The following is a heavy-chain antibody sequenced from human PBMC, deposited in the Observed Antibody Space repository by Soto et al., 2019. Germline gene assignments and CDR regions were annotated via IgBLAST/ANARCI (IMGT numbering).Heavy chain of an antibody. Sequence: PGGSLRLSCAASGFTFSDHYMTWIRQAPGKGLEWVSYISSSGSNIYYVDSVKGRFTISRDNAKNSLYLQMNSLRAEDTAVYYCARGHYGLDVWGPGTTVTVSS. CDR3: ARGHYGLDV. CDR2: ISSSGSNI. J-gene: IGHJ6*02. CDR1: GFTFSDHY. V-gene: IGHV3-11*01.